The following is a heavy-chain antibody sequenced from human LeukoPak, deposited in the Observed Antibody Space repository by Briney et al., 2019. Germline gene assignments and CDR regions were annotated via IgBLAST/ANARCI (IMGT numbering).Heavy chain of an antibody. CDR1: GFTFSSYA. Sequence: PGGSLRLSCAASGFTFSSYAMSWVRQAPGKGLKWVSAISGSGGSTYYADSVKGRFTISRDNSKNTLYLQMNSLRAEDTAVYYCAKPSMIVVVITPFDYWGQGTLVTVSS. V-gene: IGHV3-23*01. CDR3: AKPSMIVVVITPFDY. D-gene: IGHD3-22*01. J-gene: IGHJ4*02. CDR2: ISGSGGST.